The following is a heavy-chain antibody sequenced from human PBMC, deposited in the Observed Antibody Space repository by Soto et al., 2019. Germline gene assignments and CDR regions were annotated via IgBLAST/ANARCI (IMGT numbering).Heavy chain of an antibody. V-gene: IGHV1-58*01. J-gene: IGHJ4*02. CDR2: IVVGSGNT. CDR3: AATIAVAGDFDD. D-gene: IGHD6-19*01. CDR1: GFTFTSSA. Sequence: VASVKVSCKASGFTFTSSAVQWVRQARGQRLEWIGWIVVGSGNTNYAQKFQERVTITRDMSTSTAYMELSSLRSEDTAVYYCAATIAVAGDFDDWGQGTLVTVSS.